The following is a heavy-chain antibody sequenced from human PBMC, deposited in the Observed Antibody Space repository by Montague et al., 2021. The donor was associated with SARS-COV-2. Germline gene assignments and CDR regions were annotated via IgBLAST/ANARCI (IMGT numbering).Heavy chain of an antibody. Sequence: SETLSLTCTVSGGSISSYYWSWIRQPPGKGLEWIGYIYYSGSTNYNPSLKSRVTISVDTSSSQFSLYLASVTAADAAVYYCARDQTVLEWIWYGMDVWGPGTTVTVSS. J-gene: IGHJ6*02. CDR1: GGSISSYY. D-gene: IGHD3-3*01. V-gene: IGHV4-59*12. CDR3: ARDQTVLEWIWYGMDV. CDR2: IYYSGST.